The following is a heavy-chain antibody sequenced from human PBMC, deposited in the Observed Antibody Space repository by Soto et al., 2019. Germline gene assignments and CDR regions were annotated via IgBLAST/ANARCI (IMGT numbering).Heavy chain of an antibody. J-gene: IGHJ5*02. CDR2: ISGSGGST. D-gene: IGHD4-17*01. V-gene: IGHV3-23*01. CDR3: AKDFVAVNYGDYHPSWFDP. Sequence: GESLRLSCAASGFTFSSYAMSWVRQAPGKGLEWVSAISGSGGSTYYADSVKGRFTISRDNSKNTLYLQMNSLRAKDTAVYYCAKDFVAVNYGDYHPSWFDPWGQGTLVTVSS. CDR1: GFTFSSYA.